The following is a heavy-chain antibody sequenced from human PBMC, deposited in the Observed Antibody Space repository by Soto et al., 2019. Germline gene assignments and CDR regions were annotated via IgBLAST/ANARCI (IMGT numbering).Heavy chain of an antibody. J-gene: IGHJ3*02. D-gene: IGHD3-10*01. Sequence: SETLSLTSTVSGGSISSSSYYWGWIRQPPGKGLEWIGSIYYSGSTYYNPSLKSLVTISVDTSKNQFSLKLSSVTAADTAVYYCARLEVRFGATDAFDIWGQGTMVT. V-gene: IGHV4-39*01. CDR2: IYYSGST. CDR3: ARLEVRFGATDAFDI. CDR1: GGSISSSSYY.